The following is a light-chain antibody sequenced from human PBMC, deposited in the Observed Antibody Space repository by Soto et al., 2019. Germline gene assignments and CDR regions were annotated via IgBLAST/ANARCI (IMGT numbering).Light chain of an antibody. CDR2: GAS. CDR1: QSLSSN. CDR3: QQYHTSPWT. Sequence: EIVMTQSPATLSVSPVEIANLYFMASQSLSSNLAWYQQKPGQAPRLLIYGASTRATGIPDRFSGSGSGTEFTLTISSLQSEDFAVYCCQQYHTSPWTCGQGTKGDIK. J-gene: IGKJ1*01. V-gene: IGKV3-15*01.